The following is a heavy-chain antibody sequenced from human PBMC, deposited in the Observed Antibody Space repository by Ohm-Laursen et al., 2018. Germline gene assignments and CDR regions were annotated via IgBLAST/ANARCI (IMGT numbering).Heavy chain of an antibody. Sequence: SVKVSCKASGYTFTGYYMHWVRQAPGQGLEWMGWINPNSGGTNYAQKFQGRVTMTRDTSISTAYMELSRLRSDDTAVYYCARGGPYDSSGYAFDIWGQGTMVTVSS. CDR3: ARGGPYDSSGYAFDI. D-gene: IGHD3-22*01. CDR1: GYTFTGYY. V-gene: IGHV1-2*02. J-gene: IGHJ3*02. CDR2: INPNSGGT.